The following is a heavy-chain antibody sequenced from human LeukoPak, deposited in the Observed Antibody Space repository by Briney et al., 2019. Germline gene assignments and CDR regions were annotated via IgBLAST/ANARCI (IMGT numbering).Heavy chain of an antibody. V-gene: IGHV3-23*01. CDR2: ISGSGGST. Sequence: GGSLRLSCAASGFTFSSYAMCWVRQAPGKGLEWVSGISGSGGSTYYLDSVKGRFTISRDNSKNTLYLQMNSLRAEDTAVYYCARTNKEYSSGWYMVGGYFDYWGQGTLVTVSS. D-gene: IGHD6-19*01. J-gene: IGHJ4*02. CDR3: ARTNKEYSSGWYMVGGYFDY. CDR1: GFTFSSYA.